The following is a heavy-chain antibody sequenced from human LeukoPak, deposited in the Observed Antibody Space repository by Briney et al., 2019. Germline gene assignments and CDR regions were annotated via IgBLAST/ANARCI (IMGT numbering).Heavy chain of an antibody. V-gene: IGHV4-59*01. D-gene: IGHD4-11*01. CDR2: IYYSGST. J-gene: IGHJ4*02. CDR1: GGSISSYY. CDR3: ARISYSNYGGHFDY. Sequence: ASETLSLTXTVSGGSISSYYWSWIRQPPGKGLEWLGYIYYSGSTNYNPSLKSRVTISVDTSKNQFSLKLSSVTAADTAVSYCARISYSNYGGHFDYWGQGTLVTVSS.